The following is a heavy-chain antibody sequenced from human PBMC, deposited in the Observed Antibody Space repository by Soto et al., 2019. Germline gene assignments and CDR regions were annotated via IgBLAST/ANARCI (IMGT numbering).Heavy chain of an antibody. Sequence: LXLSCAASGFTFSSYGMHWFRQAPGKGLEWVAVISYDGSNKYYADSVKGRFTISRDNSKNTLYLQMNSLRAEDTAVYYCAKDYVLRFLEWLPTQPHMDVWGQGTTVTGSS. CDR2: ISYDGSNK. CDR1: GFTFSSYG. CDR3: AKDYVLRFLEWLPTQPHMDV. V-gene: IGHV3-30*18. J-gene: IGHJ6*02. D-gene: IGHD3-3*01.